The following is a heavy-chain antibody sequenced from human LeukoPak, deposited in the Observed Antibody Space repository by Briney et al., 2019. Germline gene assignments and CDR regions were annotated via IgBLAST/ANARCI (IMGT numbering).Heavy chain of an antibody. Sequence: GGSLSLSCAVSGVTLSNYGMTWVRQAPGKGLEWVAGISDTGGRTNYADSVKGRFTISRDNPKNTLYLQMNSLRAEDTAVYFCAKRGVVIRVILVGFHKEAYYFDSWGQGALVTVSS. CDR1: GVTLSNYG. CDR2: ISDTGGRT. V-gene: IGHV3-23*01. D-gene: IGHD3-22*01. CDR3: AKRGVVIRVILVGFHKEAYYFDS. J-gene: IGHJ4*02.